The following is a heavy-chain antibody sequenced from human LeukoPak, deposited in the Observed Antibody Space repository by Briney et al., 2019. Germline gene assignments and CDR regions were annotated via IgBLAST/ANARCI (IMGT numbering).Heavy chain of an antibody. V-gene: IGHV3-11*01. CDR2: ISNSGSTI. D-gene: IGHD2-2*01. CDR1: GFTFSDYY. J-gene: IGHJ4*02. Sequence: PGGSLRLSCAASGFTFSDYYMSWIRQAPGEGREWVSYISNSGSTIYYADSVKGRFTISRDNAKNSLYLQMNSLRAEDTAVYYCAKGLPATLLDYWGQGTLVTVSS. CDR3: AKGLPATLLDY.